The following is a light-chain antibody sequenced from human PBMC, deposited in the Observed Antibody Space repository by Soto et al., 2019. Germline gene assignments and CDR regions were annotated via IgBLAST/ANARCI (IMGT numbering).Light chain of an antibody. CDR3: RSYTSSSSDYV. J-gene: IGLJ1*01. Sequence: QSALTQPASVSGSPGQSITISCTGTSSDVGGYNYVSWYQQHPGKAPKLMIYEVSNRPSGVSNRFSGSKSGNTASLTISGLQAEDEANYYCRSYTSSSSDYVFGPGTKLTVL. V-gene: IGLV2-14*01. CDR1: SSDVGGYNY. CDR2: EVS.